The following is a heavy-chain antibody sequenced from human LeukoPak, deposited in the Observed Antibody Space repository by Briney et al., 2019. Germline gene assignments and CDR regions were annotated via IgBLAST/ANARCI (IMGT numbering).Heavy chain of an antibody. Sequence: SETLSLTCTVSGGSISSGGYYWSWIRQHPGKGLEWIGYIYYSGSTYYNPSLKSRVTISVDTSKNQFSLKLSSVTAADTAVYYCARGKRYGDYPLFDYWGQGTLVTVSS. J-gene: IGHJ4*02. V-gene: IGHV4-31*03. CDR2: IYYSGST. CDR3: ARGKRYGDYPLFDY. CDR1: GGSISSGGYY. D-gene: IGHD4-17*01.